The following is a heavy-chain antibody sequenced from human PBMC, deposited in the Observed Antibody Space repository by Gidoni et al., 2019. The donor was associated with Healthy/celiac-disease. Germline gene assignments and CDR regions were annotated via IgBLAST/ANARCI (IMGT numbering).Heavy chain of an antibody. CDR3: ARRGRGYMGTNVYYYHYMDV. CDR1: GYSFTSYW. D-gene: IGHD5-18*01. V-gene: IGHV5-51*01. J-gene: IGHJ6*03. CDR2: IYPGDSDT. Sequence: EVQLVQSGAEVKKPGESLKISCKGSGYSFTSYWIGWVRQMPGKGPEWMGIIYPGDSDTRYSPSFQGQVTISADKSISTAYLQWSSLKASDTAMYYCARRGRGYMGTNVYYYHYMDVWGKGTTVTVSS.